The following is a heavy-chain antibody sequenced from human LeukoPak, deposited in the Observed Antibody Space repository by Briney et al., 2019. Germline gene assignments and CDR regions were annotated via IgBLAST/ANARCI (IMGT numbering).Heavy chain of an antibody. J-gene: IGHJ3*02. CDR2: IWYDGSNK. D-gene: IGHD3-16*01. CDR1: GFTFSSYG. CDR3: ARGGSRDAFDI. V-gene: IGHV3-33*01. Sequence: GGSLRLSCAASGFTFSSYGMHWVRQAPGKGLEWVAVIWYDGSNKYYADSVKGRFTISRGNSKNTLYLQMNSLRAEDTAVYYCARGGSRDAFDIWGQGTMVTVSS.